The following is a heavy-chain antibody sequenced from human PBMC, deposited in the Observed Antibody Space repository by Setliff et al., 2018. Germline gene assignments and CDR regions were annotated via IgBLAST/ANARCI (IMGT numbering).Heavy chain of an antibody. V-gene: IGHV1-8*01. CDR2: VSPIDDGKP. Sequence: ASVKVSCKASGYSFTSYDINWVRLAAGQGLEWMGWVSPIDDGKPGYAQKFQGRVTMTTDTSTSTAYMELRSLTSDDTAVYYCARSQWDGLWFKEEGGAYYYGMDVWGQGTTVTVSS. J-gene: IGHJ6*02. CDR1: GYSFTSYD. D-gene: IGHD3-10*01. CDR3: ARSQWDGLWFKEEGGAYYYGMDV.